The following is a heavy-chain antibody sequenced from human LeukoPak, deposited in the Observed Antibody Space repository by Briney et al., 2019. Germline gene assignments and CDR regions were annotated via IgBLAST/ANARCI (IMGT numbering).Heavy chain of an antibody. CDR1: RDSVSSHSAA. J-gene: IGHJ6*03. Sequence: SQTLSLTRAISRDSVSSHSAAWDWVRQSPMRSLEWVGRTYYRAKRDNDYAVSVKSRITINPDTSKNQFSLQLNSVTPEDTAVYYCARGVWEWLVRSHLYYYYMDVWGKGTTVTVSS. D-gene: IGHD6-19*01. V-gene: IGHV6-1*01. CDR3: ARGVWEWLVRSHLYYYYMDV. CDR2: TYYRAKRDN.